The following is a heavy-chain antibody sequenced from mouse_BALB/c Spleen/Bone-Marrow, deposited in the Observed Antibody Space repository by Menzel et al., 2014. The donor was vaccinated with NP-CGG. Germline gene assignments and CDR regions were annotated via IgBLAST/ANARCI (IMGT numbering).Heavy chain of an antibody. Sequence: QVQLKESGPGLVAPSQSLSITCTVSGFSLTSYGVHWVRQRPGKGLEWLGVIWAGGNTNYNSDLMSRLTINKDNSKSQVFLKMNSLQTDDTAMYYCDRDEPGTCEDYWGQGTSVTVSS. D-gene: IGHD1-1*01. V-gene: IGHV2-9*02. CDR2: IWAGGNT. CDR1: GFSLTSYG. J-gene: IGHJ4*01. CDR3: DRDEPGTCEDY.